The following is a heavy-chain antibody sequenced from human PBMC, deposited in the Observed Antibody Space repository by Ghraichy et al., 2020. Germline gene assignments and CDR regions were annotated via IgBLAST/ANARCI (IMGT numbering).Heavy chain of an antibody. V-gene: IGHV3-11*01. CDR3: ARDKATTGPSVVYGTDV. J-gene: IGHJ6*02. Sequence: GGSLRLSCAASGFAFSDHYMTWIRQAPGKGLEWISYITTDGTTRYADSVKGRFTISRDNAKNSLYLEMHSLRGEDTAVYYCARDKATTGPSVVYGTDVWGQGTTVTVSS. CDR1: GFAFSDHY. CDR2: ITTDGTT. D-gene: IGHD1-1*01.